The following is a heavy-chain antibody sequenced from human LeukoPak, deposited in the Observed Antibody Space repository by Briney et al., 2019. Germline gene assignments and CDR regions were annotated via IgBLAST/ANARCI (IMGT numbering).Heavy chain of an antibody. V-gene: IGHV3-21*01. Sequence: GGSLRLSCAASEFTFSSYAMNWVRQAPGKRLEWVSSITSESGYIFYADSVKGRFTISRDNAKNSLYLQMNSLRAEDTAVYYCARVWWNYDAFDIWGQGTMVTVSS. CDR2: ITSESGYI. J-gene: IGHJ3*02. D-gene: IGHD1-7*01. CDR3: ARVWWNYDAFDI. CDR1: EFTFSSYA.